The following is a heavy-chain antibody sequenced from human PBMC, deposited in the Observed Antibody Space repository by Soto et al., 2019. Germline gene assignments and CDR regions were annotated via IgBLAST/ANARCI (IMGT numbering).Heavy chain of an antibody. D-gene: IGHD4-17*01. CDR3: ARTTAVPNTLRSRYFFDY. CDR2: VNYSGNT. Sequence: PSETLSLTCAVYGGSFSGYYWSWIRQHPGKGLEWIGDVNYSGNTNYNPSLKSRVTVSVDMSKNQFSLRLSSVTAADTALYHCARTTAVPNTLRSRYFFDYWGQGTLVTVSS. CDR1: GGSFSGYY. V-gene: IGHV4-34*01. J-gene: IGHJ4*02.